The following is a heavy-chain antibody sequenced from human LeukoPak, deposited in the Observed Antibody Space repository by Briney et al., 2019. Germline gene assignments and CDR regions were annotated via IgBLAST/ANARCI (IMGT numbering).Heavy chain of an antibody. CDR2: INHSGST. V-gene: IGHV4-34*01. CDR3: ARNRGARGGSHGTWFDP. Sequence: PSETLSLTCAVYGGSFSGYYWSWIRQPPGKGLEWIGEINHSGSTNYNPSLKSRVTISVDTSKNQFSLKRSSVTAADAAVYYCARNRGARGGSHGTWFDPWGQGTLVTVSS. CDR1: GGSFSGYY. D-gene: IGHD1-26*01. J-gene: IGHJ5*02.